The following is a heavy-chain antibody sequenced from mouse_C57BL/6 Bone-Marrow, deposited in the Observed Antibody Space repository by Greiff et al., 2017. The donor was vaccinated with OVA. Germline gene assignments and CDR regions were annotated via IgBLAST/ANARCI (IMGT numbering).Heavy chain of an antibody. Sequence: QVQLKQPGAELVMPGASVKLSCKASGYTFTSYWMHWVKQRPGQGLEWIGEIDPSDSYTNYNQKFKGKSTLTVDKSSSTAYMQLSSLTSEDSAVYYGARSLYDYTRRAMDYWGQGTSVTVSS. V-gene: IGHV1-69*01. CDR1: GYTFTSYW. CDR2: IDPSDSYT. CDR3: ARSLYDYTRRAMDY. J-gene: IGHJ4*01. D-gene: IGHD2-4*01.